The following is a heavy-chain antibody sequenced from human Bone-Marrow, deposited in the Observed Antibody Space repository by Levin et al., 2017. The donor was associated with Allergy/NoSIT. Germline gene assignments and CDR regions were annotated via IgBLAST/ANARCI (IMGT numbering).Heavy chain of an antibody. CDR2: ISYDGSNK. J-gene: IGHJ4*02. CDR3: ARDGDYYDSSGYRFDY. CDR1: GFTFSSYA. V-gene: IGHV3-30*04. Sequence: GGSLRLSCAASGFTFSSYAMHWVRQAPGKGLEWVAVISYDGSNKYYADSVKGRFTISRDNSKNTLYLQMNSLRAEDTAVYYCARDGDYYDSSGYRFDYWGQGTLVTVSS. D-gene: IGHD3-22*01.